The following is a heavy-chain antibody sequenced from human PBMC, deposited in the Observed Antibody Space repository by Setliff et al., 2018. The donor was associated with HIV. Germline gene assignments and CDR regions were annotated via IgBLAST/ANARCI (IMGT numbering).Heavy chain of an antibody. V-gene: IGHV4-39*07. CDR2: IYYSGTT. CDR1: GGSISSTNYY. Sequence: SETLSLTCTVSGGSISSTNYYWGWIRQTPGKGLEWIGSIYYSGTTYYNPSLKSRVTMSVDTSTSRLSLKVHSVTAADTAVYYCARAHPSGGFDYWGQGTLVTVSS. D-gene: IGHD3-10*01. CDR3: ARAHPSGGFDY. J-gene: IGHJ4*02.